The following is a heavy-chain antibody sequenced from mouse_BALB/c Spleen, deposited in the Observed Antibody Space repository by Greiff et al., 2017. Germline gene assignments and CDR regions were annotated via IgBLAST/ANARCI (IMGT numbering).Heavy chain of an antibody. CDR3: ARFYYGYDYAMDY. V-gene: IGHV1-4*01. CDR1: GYTFTSYT. CDR2: INPSSGYT. D-gene: IGHD2-2*01. J-gene: IGHJ4*01. Sequence: VQLQQSGAELARPGASVKMSCKASGYTFTSYTMHWVKQRPGQGLEWIGYINPSSGYTNYNQKFKDKATLPADKSSSTAYMQLSSLTSEDSAVYYCARFYYGYDYAMDYWGQGTSGTVSS.